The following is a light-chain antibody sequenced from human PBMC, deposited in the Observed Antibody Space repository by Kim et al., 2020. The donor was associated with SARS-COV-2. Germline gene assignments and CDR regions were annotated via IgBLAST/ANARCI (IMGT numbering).Light chain of an antibody. CDR2: EKD. CDR1: SLRKYF. Sequence: LGQTVTITCQGDSLRKYFASWYQQKAGQAPMLVIYEKDNRPPGIPERFSGSGSGTTASLTISGAQAGDEADYYCGSRDSSGLHRLFGGGTQLTVL. CDR3: GSRDSSGLHRL. J-gene: IGLJ2*01. V-gene: IGLV3-19*01.